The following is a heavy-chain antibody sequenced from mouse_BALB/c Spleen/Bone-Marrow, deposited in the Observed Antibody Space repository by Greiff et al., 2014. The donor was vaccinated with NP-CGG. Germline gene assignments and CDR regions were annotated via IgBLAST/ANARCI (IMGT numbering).Heavy chain of an antibody. D-gene: IGHD2-14*01. CDR1: GFTFSDYY. J-gene: IGHJ4*01. CDR3: ARDRGVQGYAMDY. CDR2: ISDGSTYT. V-gene: IGHV5-4*02. Sequence: EVQLVESGGGLVKPGGSLKLSCAASGFTFSDYYMYWVRQTPEKRLEWVATISDGSTYTYYPDSVKGRFTISRDNAKNNLYLQMSSLKSEDTALYYCARDRGVQGYAMDYWGQGTPVTVSS.